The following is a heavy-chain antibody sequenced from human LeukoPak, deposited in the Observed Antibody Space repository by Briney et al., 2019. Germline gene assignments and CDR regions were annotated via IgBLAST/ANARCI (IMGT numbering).Heavy chain of an antibody. CDR2: ISYDGSNK. CDR3: ARVRRDGYFGYYYYYMDV. CDR1: GFTFSSYA. J-gene: IGHJ6*03. V-gene: IGHV3-30*04. Sequence: GGSLRLSCADSGFTFSSYAMHCVRQAPGKGLEWVAVISYDGSNKYYADSVKGRFTISRDNSKNTLYLQMNSLRAEDTAVYYCARVRRDGYFGYYYYYMDVWGKGTTVTVSS. D-gene: IGHD5-24*01.